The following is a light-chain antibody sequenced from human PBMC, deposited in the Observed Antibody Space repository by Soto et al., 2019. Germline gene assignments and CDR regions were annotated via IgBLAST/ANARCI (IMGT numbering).Light chain of an antibody. J-gene: IGKJ2*01. Sequence: EIVLTQSPGTLSLSPGERATLSCRASQSLSGNYLAWYQQKPGQAPRLLNFGVSSRATGIPDRFSGSGSGTDFTLTINRLEPEDFAVYYCHHYGSSPYTFGLGTKLEIK. CDR1: QSLSGNY. CDR2: GVS. V-gene: IGKV3-20*01. CDR3: HHYGSSPYT.